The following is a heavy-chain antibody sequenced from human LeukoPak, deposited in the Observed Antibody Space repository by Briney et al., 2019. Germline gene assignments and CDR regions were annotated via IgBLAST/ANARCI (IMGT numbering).Heavy chain of an antibody. CDR3: AKVRGKYSSHFFFDY. V-gene: IGHV3-9*01. J-gene: IGHJ4*02. Sequence: GGSLRPSCAGSGFTFDDYAMHWVRQAPGKGLEWLSIISYNGGFIDYADSVKGRFTISRDNAKNSLYLQLDSLRAEDTAIYYCAKVRGKYSSHFFFDYWGQATLVTVSS. D-gene: IGHD6-19*01. CDR2: ISYNGGFI. CDR1: GFTFDDYA.